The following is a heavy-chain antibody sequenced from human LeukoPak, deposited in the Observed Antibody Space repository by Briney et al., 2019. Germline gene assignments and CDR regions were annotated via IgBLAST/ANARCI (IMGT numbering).Heavy chain of an antibody. Sequence: GASVKVSCKASGYSFTSYGFTWVRQAPGQGLEWMGRISTYDGNANYAQKLQGRVTMTTDTSTITAYMELRSLRSDDTAVYYCARAPSGFTYGPGDHWGQGTLVTVSS. CDR2: ISTYDGNA. D-gene: IGHD3-10*01. V-gene: IGHV1-18*01. CDR1: GYSFTSYG. CDR3: ARAPSGFTYGPGDH. J-gene: IGHJ4*02.